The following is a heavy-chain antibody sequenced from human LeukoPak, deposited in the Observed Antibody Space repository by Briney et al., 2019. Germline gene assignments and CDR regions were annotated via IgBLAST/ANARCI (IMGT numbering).Heavy chain of an antibody. CDR2: INHSGST. CDR1: GGSFSGYY. J-gene: IGHJ4*02. Sequence: PSETLSLTCAVYGGSFSGYYWSWIRQPPGKGLEWIGEINHSGSTNYNPSLKSRVTTSVDTSKNQFSLKLSSVTAADTAVYYCASQLGYCSSTSCSPLGYWGQGTLVTVSS. V-gene: IGHV4-34*01. D-gene: IGHD2-2*01. CDR3: ASQLGYCSSTSCSPLGY.